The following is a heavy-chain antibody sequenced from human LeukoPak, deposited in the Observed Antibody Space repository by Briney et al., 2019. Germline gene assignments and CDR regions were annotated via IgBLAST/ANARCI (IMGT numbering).Heavy chain of an antibody. Sequence: GGSLRLSCAASGFSFRNYWMSWVRQAPGKGLEWVSGISASGGVTYYADSVKGRFTISRDNSKNTLYLQMNSLRAEDTAVYYCAKTPDSGSYGRQVDYWGQGTLVTVSS. V-gene: IGHV3-23*01. CDR2: ISASGGVT. J-gene: IGHJ4*02. D-gene: IGHD1-26*01. CDR3: AKTPDSGSYGRQVDY. CDR1: GFSFRNYW.